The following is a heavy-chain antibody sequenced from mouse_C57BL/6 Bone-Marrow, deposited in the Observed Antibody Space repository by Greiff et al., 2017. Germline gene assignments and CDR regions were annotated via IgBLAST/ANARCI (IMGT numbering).Heavy chain of an antibody. V-gene: IGHV2-9*01. Sequence: VKVVESGPGLVAPSQSLSSTCTVPGFSLTSYGVDWARQPPGKGLEWLGVIWGGGSTNYNSALMSRLSISKDNSKSQVFLKMNSLQTDDTAMYYCAKHAEDYYGSEAMDYWGQGTSVTVTS. CDR3: AKHAEDYYGSEAMDY. CDR1: GFSLTSYG. J-gene: IGHJ4*01. D-gene: IGHD1-1*01. CDR2: IWGGGST.